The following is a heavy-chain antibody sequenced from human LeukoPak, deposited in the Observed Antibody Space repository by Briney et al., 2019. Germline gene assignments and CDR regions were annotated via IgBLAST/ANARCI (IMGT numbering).Heavy chain of an antibody. V-gene: IGHV4-34*01. J-gene: IGHJ4*02. CDR1: GGSFSGYY. CDR3: ARGGYYDKPFDY. Sequence: SETLSLTCAVYGGSFSGYYWSWVRQPPGKGLEWIGEINHSGSTNYNPSLKSRVTISVDTSKNQFSLKLSSVTAADTAVYYCARGGYYDKPFDYWGQGTLVTVSS. D-gene: IGHD3-9*01. CDR2: INHSGST.